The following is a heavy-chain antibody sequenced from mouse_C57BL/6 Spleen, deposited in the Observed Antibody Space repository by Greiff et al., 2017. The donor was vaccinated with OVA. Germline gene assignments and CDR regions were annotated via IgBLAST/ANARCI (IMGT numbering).Heavy chain of an antibody. CDR1: GYSITSGYY. Sequence: VQLQQSGPGLVKPSQSLSLTCSVTGYSITSGYYWNWIRQFPGNKLEWMGYISYDGSNNYNPSLKNRISITRDTSKNQFFLKLNSVTTEDTATYYCARGGGYGPWFDYWGQGTLVTVSA. CDR2: ISYDGSN. V-gene: IGHV3-6*01. J-gene: IGHJ3*01. CDR3: ARGGGYGPWFDY. D-gene: IGHD1-1*02.